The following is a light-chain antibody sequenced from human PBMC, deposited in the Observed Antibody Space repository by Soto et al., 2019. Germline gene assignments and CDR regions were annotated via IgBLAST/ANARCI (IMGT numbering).Light chain of an antibody. CDR2: GAS. Sequence: EIVLTQSPGTLSLSPGERATLSCRASQSVSSSYLAWYQQKPGQAPRLLIYGASSRATGIPDRFSGSGSGTDFTLTSSRLEPEDFAVYYCQQYGSSLSTFGGGTTVEIK. J-gene: IGKJ4*01. CDR3: QQYGSSLST. CDR1: QSVSSSY. V-gene: IGKV3-20*01.